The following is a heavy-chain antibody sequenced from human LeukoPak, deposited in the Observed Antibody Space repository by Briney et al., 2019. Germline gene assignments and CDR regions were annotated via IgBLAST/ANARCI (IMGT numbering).Heavy chain of an antibody. D-gene: IGHD1-26*01. CDR3: GRVMRSGSPFDY. CDR1: EFTFSDYY. V-gene: IGHV3-11*01. J-gene: IGHJ4*02. Sequence: GGSLRLSCAASEFTFSDYYMSWIRQAPGKGLEWVSYISSSGSAIHYADSVKGRFTISRDNAKNSLYLQMNSLRAEDTAVYYCGRVMRSGSPFDYWGQGTLVTVSS. CDR2: ISSSGSAI.